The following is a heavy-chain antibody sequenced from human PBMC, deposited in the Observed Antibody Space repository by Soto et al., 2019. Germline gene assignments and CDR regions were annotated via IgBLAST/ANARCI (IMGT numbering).Heavy chain of an antibody. J-gene: IGHJ6*02. CDR2: IIPIFGTA. V-gene: IGHV1-69*13. Sequence: GASVKVSCKASRVAFSKFIVTWVRQAPGLGLEWVGGIIPIFGTANYAQKFQGRVTTTADESTSTSYMEVNNLRSEDTAVYYCAKVRYSSPMGYYYGMDVWGQGITVTVSS. CDR3: AKVRYSSPMGYYYGMDV. D-gene: IGHD6-19*01. CDR1: RVAFSKFI.